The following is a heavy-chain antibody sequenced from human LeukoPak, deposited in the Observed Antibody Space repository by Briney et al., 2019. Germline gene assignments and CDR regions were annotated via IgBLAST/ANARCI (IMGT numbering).Heavy chain of an antibody. CDR2: IYYSGST. CDR1: GGSISSSSYY. V-gene: IGHV4-39*01. J-gene: IGHJ4*02. D-gene: IGHD3-10*01. CDR3: VSSTYYSGSPSYYFDY. Sequence: SETLSLTCTVSGGSISSSSYYWGWIRQPPGKGLESNGSIYYSGSTHYNPSLKSRVTISVDTSKNQFSLKLSSVTAADTAVYYCVSSTYYSGSPSYYFDYWGQGTLVTVSS.